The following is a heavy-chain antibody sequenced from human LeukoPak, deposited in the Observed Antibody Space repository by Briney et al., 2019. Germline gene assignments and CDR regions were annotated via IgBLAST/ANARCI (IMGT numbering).Heavy chain of an antibody. CDR3: AKDIGAAVAGTLFDY. CDR1: GFTFSDYT. D-gene: IGHD6-19*01. Sequence: GGSLRLSCAASGFTFSDYTMNWVRLAPGKGLEWVSSISGSSNYIYYAASVKGRFTISRDNAKNSLYLQMNSLGAEDMALYYCAKDIGAAVAGTLFDYWGQGTLVTVSS. J-gene: IGHJ4*02. V-gene: IGHV3-21*04. CDR2: ISGSSNYI.